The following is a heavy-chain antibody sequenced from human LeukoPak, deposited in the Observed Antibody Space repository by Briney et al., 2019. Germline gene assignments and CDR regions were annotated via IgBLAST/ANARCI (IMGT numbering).Heavy chain of an antibody. V-gene: IGHV3-23*01. CDR1: GFTFSSYG. CDR3: ARDWFTRLGELSPDRAFDY. J-gene: IGHJ4*02. Sequence: PGGTLRLSCAASGFTFSSYGMSWVRQAPGKGLEWVSASSGSGGSTYDADSVKGRFIISGDNSKNTLYLQMNSLRAQDTAVYYCARDWFTRLGELSPDRAFDYWGQGTLVTVSS. CDR2: SSGSGGST. D-gene: IGHD3-16*02.